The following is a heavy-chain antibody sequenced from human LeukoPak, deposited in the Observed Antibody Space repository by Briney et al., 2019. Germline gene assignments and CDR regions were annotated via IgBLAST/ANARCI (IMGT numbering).Heavy chain of an antibody. CDR3: ARTAGSGSYYPLDY. V-gene: IGHV4-59*01. CDR1: GGSISRYY. Sequence: PSETLSLTCTVSGGSISRYYWSWIRQPPGKGLEWIGYIYYSGSTKYNPSLKSRVTISVDTSKNQFSLKLSSVTAADTAVYYCARTAGSGSYYPLDYWGQGTLVTVSS. CDR2: IYYSGST. J-gene: IGHJ4*02. D-gene: IGHD3-10*01.